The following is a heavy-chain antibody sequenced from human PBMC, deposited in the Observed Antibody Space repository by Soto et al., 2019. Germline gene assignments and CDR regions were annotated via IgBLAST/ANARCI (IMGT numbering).Heavy chain of an antibody. V-gene: IGHV4-59*01. J-gene: IGHJ6*03. CDR1: GGSISNYN. CDR2: IYPSVST. Sequence: SETLSLTCIVSGGSISNYNWSWLRQAPGKGLEWVGYIYPSVSTNYNPSLKSRVTISVDTSKNQFSLKLSSVTAADTAVYYCARLLRIQLWNRMDVWGKGTTVTSP. D-gene: IGHD5-18*01. CDR3: ARLLRIQLWNRMDV.